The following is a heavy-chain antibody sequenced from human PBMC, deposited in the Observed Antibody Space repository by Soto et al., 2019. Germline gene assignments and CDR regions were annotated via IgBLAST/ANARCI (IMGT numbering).Heavy chain of an antibody. CDR3: ARDNGGYFDTYVYSLPFDY. J-gene: IGHJ4*02. D-gene: IGHD3-22*01. V-gene: IGHV1-18*01. CDR1: DYTFSSYG. Sequence: AFVPVFFKASDYTFSSYGISWVRQAPGQGLEWMGWIDAYTGNTNYAQNFQGRVTMTTDTSTSTAYMELRSLRSDDTAVYFCARDNGGYFDTYVYSLPFDYWGLGTLVTVA. CDR2: IDAYTGNT.